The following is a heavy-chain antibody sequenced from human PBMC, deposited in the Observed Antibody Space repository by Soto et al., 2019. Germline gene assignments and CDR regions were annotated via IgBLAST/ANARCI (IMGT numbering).Heavy chain of an antibody. CDR3: AKDPYYCSGGSCYSWSLYYFDY. J-gene: IGHJ4*02. CDR1: GFTFSSYA. CDR2: ISGSGGST. V-gene: IGHV3-23*01. Sequence: PGGSLRLSCAASGFTFSSYAMSWVRQAPGKGLEWVSAISGSGGSTYYADSVKGRFTISRDNSKNTLYLQMNSLRAEDTAVYYCAKDPYYCSGGSCYSWSLYYFDYWGQGTLVTVSS. D-gene: IGHD2-15*01.